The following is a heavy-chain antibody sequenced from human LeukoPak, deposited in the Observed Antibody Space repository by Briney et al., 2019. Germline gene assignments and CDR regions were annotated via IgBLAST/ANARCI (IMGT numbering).Heavy chain of an antibody. Sequence: PGGSLRLSCAASRFTFSNYWMHWVRQAPGKGLVWVSRIYNDGSSTSYADSMKGRFTISRDNSKNTLYLQMNSLRAEDTAVYYCAKRGSIGFLDSYDWYFDLWGRGTLVTVSS. CDR3: AKRGSIGFLDSYDWYFDL. CDR1: RFTFSNYW. V-gene: IGHV3-74*01. CDR2: IYNDGSST. D-gene: IGHD3-3*02. J-gene: IGHJ2*01.